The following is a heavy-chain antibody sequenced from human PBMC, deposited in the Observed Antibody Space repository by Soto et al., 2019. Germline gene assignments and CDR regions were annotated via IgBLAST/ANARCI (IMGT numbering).Heavy chain of an antibody. J-gene: IGHJ3*02. D-gene: IGHD3-22*01. CDR2: INAGNGNT. Sequence: QVQLVQSGAEVKKPGASVKVSCKASGYTFTSYAMHWVRQAPGQRLEWMGWINAGNGNTKYSQKFQGRVTITRDTSASTAYMELSSLRSEDTAVYYCARDLTPYYYDSSGYYYRSGAFDIWGQGTMVTVSS. CDR1: GYTFTSYA. V-gene: IGHV1-3*01. CDR3: ARDLTPYYYDSSGYYYRSGAFDI.